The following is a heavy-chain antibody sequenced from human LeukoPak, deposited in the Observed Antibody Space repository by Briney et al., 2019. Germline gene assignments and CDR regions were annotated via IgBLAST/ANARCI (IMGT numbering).Heavy chain of an antibody. CDR1: GGSLSSSSYY. Sequence: SETLSLTCTVSGGSLSSSSYYWGRIRQPPGKGLEWIGRIYYSGSTYYNPSLKPRVTTSVDTSKNQCSLKLSSVTAADTAVYYCASMPIVGATTFDYWGQGTLVTVSS. V-gene: IGHV4-39*01. CDR3: ASMPIVGATTFDY. D-gene: IGHD1-26*01. J-gene: IGHJ4*02. CDR2: IYYSGST.